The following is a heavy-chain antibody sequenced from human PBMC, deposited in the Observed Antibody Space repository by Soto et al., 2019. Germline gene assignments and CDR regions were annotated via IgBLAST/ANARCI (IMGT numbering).Heavy chain of an antibody. V-gene: IGHV4-30-4*01. CDR2: IYSNGDT. J-gene: IGHJ4*01. CDR1: GVSINRGDYY. CDR3: AREGRNLVTAPSY. D-gene: IGHD3-16*01. Sequence: QVRLQESGPKLVRPSQTLSLTCSVSGVSINRGDYYLGWIRQSPGWGLEWMGSIYSNGDTNYNPSLGRCVTISVESPKNQFSLVPQTVVTADPAVSSGAREGRNLVTAPSYWGQGTLITVS.